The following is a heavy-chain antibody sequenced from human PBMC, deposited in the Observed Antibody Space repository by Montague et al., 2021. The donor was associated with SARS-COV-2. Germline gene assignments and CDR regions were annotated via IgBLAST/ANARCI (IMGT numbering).Heavy chain of an antibody. J-gene: IGHJ6*02. CDR2: INHSGST. Sequence: SETLSLTCAVYGGSFSGYYWTWIRQSPRKGLEWIGEINHSGSTNYNPSLKSRVTTSVDTSKNQFSLKLSSVTAADTAVYYCACGEITTRGLIYYYGMDVWGQGTTVTVSS. CDR3: ACGEITTRGLIYYYGMDV. V-gene: IGHV4-34*01. D-gene: IGHD4-11*01. CDR1: GGSFSGYY.